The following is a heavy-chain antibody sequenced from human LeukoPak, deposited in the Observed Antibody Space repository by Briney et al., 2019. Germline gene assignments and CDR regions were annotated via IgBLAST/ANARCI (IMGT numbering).Heavy chain of an antibody. CDR1: GGSISSYY. D-gene: IGHD6-19*01. CDR3: ARVYSSDWYNWFDP. Sequence: SETLSLTCTVSGGSISSYYWSWIRQPPGKGLEWIGRIYTSGSTNYNPSLKSRVTMSVDTSKNQFSLKLSSVTAADTAVYYCARVYSSDWYNWFDPWGQGTLVTVSS. J-gene: IGHJ5*02. CDR2: IYTSGST. V-gene: IGHV4-4*07.